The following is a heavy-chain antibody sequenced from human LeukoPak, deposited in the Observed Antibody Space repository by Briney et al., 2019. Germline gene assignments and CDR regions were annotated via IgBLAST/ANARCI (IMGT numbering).Heavy chain of an antibody. V-gene: IGHV3-48*03. J-gene: IGHJ5*02. CDR1: GFTFSSSE. Sequence: PGGSLRLSCAASGFTFSSSEMNWVRQAPGKGLEWVSYISSSGSAIYYADSVKGRFTISRDNAKNTLYLQMNSLRAEDTAVYYCARGRGLTIFGVISWFDPWGQGTLVTVSS. CDR2: ISSSGSAI. CDR3: ARGRGLTIFGVISWFDP. D-gene: IGHD3-3*01.